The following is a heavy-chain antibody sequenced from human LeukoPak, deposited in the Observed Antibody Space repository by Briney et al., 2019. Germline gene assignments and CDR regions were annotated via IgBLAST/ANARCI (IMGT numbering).Heavy chain of an antibody. V-gene: IGHV3-21*01. J-gene: IGHJ6*02. CDR1: GFTFSSYA. D-gene: IGHD6-13*01. CDR3: ARVIAAAEDYYYYGMDV. CDR2: ISSSSSYI. Sequence: PGGSLRLSCAASGFTFSSYAINWVRHAPGKGLEWVSSISSSSSYIYYADSVKGRFTISRDNAKNSLYLQMNSLRAEDTAVYYCARVIAAAEDYYYYGMDVWGQGTTVTVTS.